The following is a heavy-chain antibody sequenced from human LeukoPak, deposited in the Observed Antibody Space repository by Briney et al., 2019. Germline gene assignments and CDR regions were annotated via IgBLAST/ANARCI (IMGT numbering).Heavy chain of an antibody. CDR3: ARAVEATQGGHYYYYYMDV. J-gene: IGHJ6*03. CDR2: IYYSGST. CDR1: GGSISTYY. D-gene: IGHD1-26*01. Sequence: SETLSLTCTVSGGSISTYYWTWIRQPPGKGLEWIGNIYYSGSTNYNPSLKSRVTISLDTSKNQFSLKLTSVTAADTAVYYCARAVEATQGGHYYYYYMDVWGKGATVTVPS. V-gene: IGHV4-59*01.